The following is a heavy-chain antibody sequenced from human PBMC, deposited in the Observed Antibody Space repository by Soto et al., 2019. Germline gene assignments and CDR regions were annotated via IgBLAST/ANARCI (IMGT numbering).Heavy chain of an antibody. J-gene: IGHJ5*02. CDR1: GFTFSSYG. CDR2: ISYDGSNK. V-gene: IGHV3-30*18. Sequence: GVLRLSCAASGFTFSSYGMHWVRQAPGKGLEWVAVISYDGSNKYYADSVKGRFTISRDNSKNTLYLQMSSLRAEDTAVYYCAKVQRRYSGSYGRLDPWGQGTLVTVSS. D-gene: IGHD1-26*01. CDR3: AKVQRRYSGSYGRLDP.